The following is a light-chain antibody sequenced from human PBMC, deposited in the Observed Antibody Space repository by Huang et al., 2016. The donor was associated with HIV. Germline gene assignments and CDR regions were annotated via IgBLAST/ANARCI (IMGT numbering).Light chain of an antibody. J-gene: IGKJ1*01. CDR1: QSLVSSYGDTY. CDR2: QVT. V-gene: IGKV2-30*01. Sequence: DVVMTQFPLSLPVTLGQPASIFCKSSQSLVSSYGDTYLNWFQQRPGQSPRRLIYQVTMRGSWVPDRFSGSGSGNYFTLRINRVEAEDVAIYYCMQGTHWPGTFGQGTKMEI. CDR3: MQGTHWPGT.